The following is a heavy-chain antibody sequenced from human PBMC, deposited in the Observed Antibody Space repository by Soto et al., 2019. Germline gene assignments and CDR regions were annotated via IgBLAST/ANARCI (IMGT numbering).Heavy chain of an antibody. Sequence: GESLKISCKGSGYSFTSYWISWVRQMPGKGLEWMGRIDPSDSYTNYSPSFQGHVTISADKSISTAYLQWSSLKASDTAMYYCERQTTYSSGWFRTDWFDPWGQGTLVTVSS. D-gene: IGHD6-19*01. V-gene: IGHV5-10-1*01. J-gene: IGHJ5*02. CDR1: GYSFTSYW. CDR3: ERQTTYSSGWFRTDWFDP. CDR2: IDPSDSYT.